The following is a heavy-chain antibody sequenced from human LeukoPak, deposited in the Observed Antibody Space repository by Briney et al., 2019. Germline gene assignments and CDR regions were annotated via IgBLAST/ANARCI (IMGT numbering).Heavy chain of an antibody. D-gene: IGHD2-21*02. J-gene: IGHJ5*02. CDR1: GYSFTGYY. V-gene: IGHV1-2*02. CDR3: ARAPHTAGINWFDP. Sequence: ASVKVSCKASGYSFTGYYMHWVRQAPGQGLEWMGWINPNSGGTNYAQTVQGRVTMTRDTSISTAYMELSRLRSDDTAVYYCARAPHTAGINWFDPWGQGTLVTVSS. CDR2: INPNSGGT.